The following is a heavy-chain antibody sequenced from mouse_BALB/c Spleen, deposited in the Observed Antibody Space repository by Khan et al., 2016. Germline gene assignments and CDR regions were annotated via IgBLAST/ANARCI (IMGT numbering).Heavy chain of an antibody. CDR2: INTYTGEP. Sequence: QIQLVQSGPELKKPGETVKISCKASGYTFTNYGMNWVKQAPGKGLKWMGWINTYTGEPTYADDFKGRFAFSLETSASTAYLQINNLKNEDTATYFCAREGVRRTGYAMDYWGQGTSVTVSS. CDR3: AREGVRRTGYAMDY. V-gene: IGHV9-3-1*01. J-gene: IGHJ4*01. CDR1: GYTFTNYG. D-gene: IGHD2-14*01.